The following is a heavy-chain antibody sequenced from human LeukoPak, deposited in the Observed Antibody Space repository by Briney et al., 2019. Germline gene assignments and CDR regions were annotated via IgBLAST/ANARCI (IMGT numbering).Heavy chain of an antibody. Sequence: GGSLRLSCAASGFTFSSYSMNWVRQAPGKGLEWVSYISSSSSTIYYADSVKGRFTISRDNAKNSLYLQMNSLRAEDTAVYYCVRGVIINFDYWGQGTLVTVSS. CDR3: VRGVIINFDY. D-gene: IGHD3-10*01. V-gene: IGHV3-48*01. J-gene: IGHJ4*02. CDR2: ISSSSSTI. CDR1: GFTFSSYS.